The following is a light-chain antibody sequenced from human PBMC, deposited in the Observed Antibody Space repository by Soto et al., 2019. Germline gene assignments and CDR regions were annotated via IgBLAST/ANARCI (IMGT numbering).Light chain of an antibody. V-gene: IGLV1-44*01. CDR2: STN. Sequence: QAVVTQPPSASGTPGQRVTISCSGSSSNIGSNTVNWYQQLPGTAPKLLIYSTNQRPSGVPDRFSGSKSGTSASLAISGLQSEDEADYYCAAWDDSLNGQLFGGGTKLTVL. CDR3: AAWDDSLNGQL. CDR1: SSNIGSNT. J-gene: IGLJ2*01.